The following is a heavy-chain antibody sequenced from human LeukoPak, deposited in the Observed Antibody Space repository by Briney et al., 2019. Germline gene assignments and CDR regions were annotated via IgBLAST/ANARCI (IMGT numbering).Heavy chain of an antibody. CDR3: AREQYYYDSSGYYYSDY. CDR2: TSAYNGNT. CDR1: GYTFTSYG. Sequence: EASVKVSCKASGYTFTSYGISWVRQAPGEGVEWMGWTSAYNGNTNYAQKLQGGVAMTTDTSTSTAYMELRSLRSDDPAVYYCAREQYYYDSSGYYYSDYWGQGTLVTVSS. J-gene: IGHJ4*02. D-gene: IGHD3-22*01. V-gene: IGHV1-18*01.